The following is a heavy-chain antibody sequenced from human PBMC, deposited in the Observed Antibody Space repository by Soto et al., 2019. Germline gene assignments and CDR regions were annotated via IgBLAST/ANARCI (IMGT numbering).Heavy chain of an antibody. CDR2: IRSKANSYAT. D-gene: IGHD3-10*01. V-gene: IGHV3-73*01. J-gene: IGHJ4*02. CDR3: TRSYGSGGLIY. Sequence: GSMRLSCAASGFTFSGSAMHWVRQASGKGLEWVGRIRSKANSYATAYAASVKGRFTISRDDSKNTAYLQMNSLKTEDTAVYYCTRSYGSGGLIYWGQGTLVTVSS. CDR1: GFTFSGSA.